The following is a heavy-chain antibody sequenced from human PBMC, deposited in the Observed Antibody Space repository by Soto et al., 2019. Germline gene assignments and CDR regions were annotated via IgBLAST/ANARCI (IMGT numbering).Heavy chain of an antibody. CDR3: ARSDYYGSGSHIPPRFDP. D-gene: IGHD3-10*01. J-gene: IGHJ5*02. Sequence: GGSLRLSCAASGFTFSSYSMNWVRQAPGKGLEWVSSISSSSSYIYYADSVKGRFTISRDNAKNSLYLQMNSLRAEDTAVYYCARSDYYGSGSHIPPRFDPWGQGTLVTVSS. CDR1: GFTFSSYS. V-gene: IGHV3-21*01. CDR2: ISSSSSYI.